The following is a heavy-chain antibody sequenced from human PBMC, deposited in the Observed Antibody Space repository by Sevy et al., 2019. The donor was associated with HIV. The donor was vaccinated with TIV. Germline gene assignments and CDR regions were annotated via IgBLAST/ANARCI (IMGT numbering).Heavy chain of an antibody. CDR3: AGENAWGRGYS. J-gene: IGHJ4*02. D-gene: IGHD1-26*01. Sequence: SETLSLTCTVSGGSITSLYWKWIRQPPGKGLEWIANIYYNGHINYNPSLKSRVTLSLDTSKNQLSLRLSSVTAADTAMYYCAGENAWGRGYSWGQGTLVTVSS. V-gene: IGHV4-59*08. CDR1: GGSITSLY. CDR2: IYYNGHI.